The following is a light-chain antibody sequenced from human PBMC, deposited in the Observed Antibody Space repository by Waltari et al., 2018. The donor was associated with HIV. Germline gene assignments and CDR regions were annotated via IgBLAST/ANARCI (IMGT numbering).Light chain of an antibody. CDR1: SSDIGAYTF. CDR3: SAYAGSNTLI. V-gene: IGLV2-8*01. J-gene: IGLJ2*01. Sequence: QSALTQPPSASGSPGQSVTISCTGTSSDIGAYTFVSWYQHHPGKAPKLRLYEVTKRPSGVPDRVSGSKSDNTASLTGSGLQAEDEADYYCSAYAGSNTLIFGGGTKLTVL. CDR2: EVT.